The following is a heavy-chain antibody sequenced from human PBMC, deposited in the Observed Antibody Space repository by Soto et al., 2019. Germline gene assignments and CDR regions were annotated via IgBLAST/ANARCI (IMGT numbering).Heavy chain of an antibody. V-gene: IGHV3-43*01. J-gene: IGHJ6*02. CDR3: AKESSSSSGYYYYGMDV. CDR2: ISWGGGST. D-gene: IGHD6-6*01. Sequence: EVQLVESGGVVVQPGGSLRLSCAASGFTFDDYTMHWVRQAPGKGLEWVALISWGGGSTYYADSVKGRFTISRDNSKNCLYLQMNSLRTEDTALYYCAKESSSSSGYYYYGMDVWGQVTTVTVSS. CDR1: GFTFDDYT.